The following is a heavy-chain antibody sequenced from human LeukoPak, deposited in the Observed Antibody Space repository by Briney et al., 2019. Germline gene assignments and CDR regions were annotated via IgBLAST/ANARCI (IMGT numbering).Heavy chain of an antibody. J-gene: IGHJ4*02. CDR2: ISWNSGSI. V-gene: IGHV3-9*01. CDR3: AKARGYSGHQIDY. Sequence: GGSLRLSCAASGFTFDDYAMHWVRQAPGKGLEWVSGISWNSGSIGYADSVKGRFTISRDNAKNSLFLQMNSLRAEDTAVYYCAKARGYSGHQIDYWGQGTLVTVSS. D-gene: IGHD5-12*01. CDR1: GFTFDDYA.